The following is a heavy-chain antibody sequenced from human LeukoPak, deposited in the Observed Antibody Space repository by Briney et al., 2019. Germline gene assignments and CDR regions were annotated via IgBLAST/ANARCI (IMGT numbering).Heavy chain of an antibody. CDR2: IKSKTDGGKT. D-gene: IGHD4-11*01. J-gene: IGHJ6*02. V-gene: IGHV3-15*01. CDR3: TSHSENYYYYGLDV. Sequence: GGSLRLSCTASGFTFNNAWMSWVRQSPGKGLEWVGRIKSKTDGGKTDYATPVKGRFTISRDDSKNRLYLQMNSLKTEDTAVYYCTSHSENYYYYGLDVWGQGTTVTVSS. CDR1: GFTFNNAW.